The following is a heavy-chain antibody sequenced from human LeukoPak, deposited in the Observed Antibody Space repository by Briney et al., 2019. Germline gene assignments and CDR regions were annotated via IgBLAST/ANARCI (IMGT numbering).Heavy chain of an antibody. CDR1: GGSISSYY. J-gene: IGHJ4*02. Sequence: PSETLSLTCTVSGGSISSYYWSWIRQPPGKGLEWIGYIYYSGSTNYNPSLKSRVTISVDTSKNQFSLKLSSVTAADTAVYYCARAPPGDGADYWGQGTLVTVSS. CDR2: IYYSGST. D-gene: IGHD1-26*01. CDR3: ARAPPGDGADY. V-gene: IGHV4-59*01.